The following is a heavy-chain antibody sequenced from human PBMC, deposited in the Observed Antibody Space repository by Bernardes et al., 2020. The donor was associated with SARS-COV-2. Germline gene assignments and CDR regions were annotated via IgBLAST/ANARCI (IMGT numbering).Heavy chain of an antibody. V-gene: IGHV4-59*08. Sequence: SETLSLTCTVSGGSISSNYWSWIRQPPGKGLEWIGYIYYSGSTNYNPSLKSRVTISVDTSKNQFSLKLSSVTAADTAVYYCARRTAYYYGSGSYYNGRFAFDIWGQGTMVTVSS. J-gene: IGHJ3*02. CDR3: ARRTAYYYGSGSYYNGRFAFDI. CDR2: IYYSGST. CDR1: GGSISSNY. D-gene: IGHD3-10*01.